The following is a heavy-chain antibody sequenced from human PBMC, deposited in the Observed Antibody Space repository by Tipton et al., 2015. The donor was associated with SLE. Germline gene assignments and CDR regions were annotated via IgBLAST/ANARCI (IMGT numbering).Heavy chain of an antibody. CDR1: GGSISSGDYY. CDR2: IYYSGST. D-gene: IGHD6-13*01. J-gene: IGHJ4*02. CDR3: ARGVAAAGMGFDY. Sequence: TLSLTCTVSGGSISSGDYYWSWIRQPPGKGLEWIGYIYYSGSTYYNPSLKSRVTISVDTSKNQFSLKLGSVTAADTAVYYCARGVAAAGMGFDYWGQGTLVTVSS. V-gene: IGHV4-30-4*01.